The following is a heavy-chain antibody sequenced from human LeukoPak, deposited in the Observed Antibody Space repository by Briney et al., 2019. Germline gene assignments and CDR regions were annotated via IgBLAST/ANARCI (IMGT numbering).Heavy chain of an antibody. D-gene: IGHD2-15*01. Sequence: EPGRSLRLSCAASGFTFSSYGMHWVRQAPGKGLEWVAVISYDGSNKYYADSVKGRFTISRDNSKNTLYLQMNSLRSEDTAVYYCARDRGYLLPNWFDPWGQGTLVTVSS. CDR2: ISYDGSNK. CDR3: ARDRGYLLPNWFDP. V-gene: IGHV3-30*03. J-gene: IGHJ5*02. CDR1: GFTFSSYG.